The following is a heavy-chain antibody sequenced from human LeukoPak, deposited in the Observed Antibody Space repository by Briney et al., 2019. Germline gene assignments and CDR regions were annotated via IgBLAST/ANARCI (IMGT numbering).Heavy chain of an antibody. CDR1: GFTFSSYG. CDR2: ISYDGSNK. D-gene: IGHD2-21*02. Sequence: PGGSLRLSCAASGFTFSSYGMHWVRQAPGKGLEWVAVISYDGSNKYYADSVKGRFTISRDNSKNTLYLQMNSLRAEDTAVYYCAKGVHIVVVTGDYYFDYWGQGTLVTVSS. J-gene: IGHJ4*02. CDR3: AKGVHIVVVTGDYYFDY. V-gene: IGHV3-30*18.